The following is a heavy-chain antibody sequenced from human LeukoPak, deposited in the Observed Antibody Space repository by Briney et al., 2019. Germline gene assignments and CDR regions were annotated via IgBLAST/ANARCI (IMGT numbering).Heavy chain of an antibody. J-gene: IGHJ4*02. Sequence: PGGSLRLSCVVSGISLSNYGMSWVRQAPGKGLEWVSYISERGGSTTYADSVKGRFTISRDTSLNTLYLQMNNLRAEDTAVYFCAKRGVVIRGILVIGYHQEAYHYDFWGQGVLVTVYS. CDR1: GISLSNYG. D-gene: IGHD3-10*01. V-gene: IGHV3-23*01. CDR3: AKRGVVIRGILVIGYHQEAYHYDF. CDR2: ISERGGST.